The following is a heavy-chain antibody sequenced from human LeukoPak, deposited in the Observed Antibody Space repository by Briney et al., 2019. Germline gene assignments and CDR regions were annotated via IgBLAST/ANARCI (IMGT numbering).Heavy chain of an antibody. J-gene: IGHJ4*02. V-gene: IGHV1-2*02. CDR3: AREMYYYDSSGYYPSDY. D-gene: IGHD3-22*01. Sequence: AASVKVSCKASGYTFTAYYIHWVRRAPGQGLEWMGWINPNSGGTNYAQKFQGRVTMTRDTSISTAYMELGRLRSDDTAVYYCAREMYYYDSSGYYPSDYWGQGTLVTVSS. CDR2: INPNSGGT. CDR1: GYTFTAYY.